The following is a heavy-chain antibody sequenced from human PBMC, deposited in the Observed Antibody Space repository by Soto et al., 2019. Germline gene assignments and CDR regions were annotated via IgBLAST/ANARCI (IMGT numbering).Heavy chain of an antibody. CDR3: ARAPRELLAEGPLFLYYYYGLDV. CDR2: VFHTGTT. Sequence: QVHLQQWGAGLLKPSGTLSLTCAVSGGSFSDAFWSWVRQSPGRGLEWIGEVFHTGTTNYNSSLKSRVTLSVDTAKNQFSLRLTSVTAADSAVYYCARAPRELLAEGPLFLYYYYGLDVWGQGTTVTVSS. J-gene: IGHJ6*02. CDR1: GGSFSDAF. V-gene: IGHV4-34*12. D-gene: IGHD1-7*01.